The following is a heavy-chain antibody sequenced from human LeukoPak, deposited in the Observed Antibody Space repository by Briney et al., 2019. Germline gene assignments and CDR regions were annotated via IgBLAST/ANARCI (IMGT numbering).Heavy chain of an antibody. J-gene: IGHJ5*02. D-gene: IGHD6-19*01. Sequence: SETLSLTCTVSGGSISSYYWSWIRQPPGKGLEWIGYISYSGSTNYNPSLKSRVTISVDTSKNQFSLKLSSVTAADTAVYSCARVVWVSGIAVAGAGGWFDPWGQGTLVTVSS. CDR1: GGSISSYY. CDR2: ISYSGST. V-gene: IGHV4-59*01. CDR3: ARVVWVSGIAVAGAGGWFDP.